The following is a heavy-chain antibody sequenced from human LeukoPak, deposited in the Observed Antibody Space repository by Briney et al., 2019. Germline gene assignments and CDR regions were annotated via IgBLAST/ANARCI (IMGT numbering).Heavy chain of an antibody. Sequence: GGSLRLSRAASGFTVSSNYMSWVRQAPGKGLEWVSVIYSGGGTYYADSVKGRFTVSRDNSKNTLYLQMNSLRVDDTAMYYCARNQDYGGFDFWGQGTQLSVSS. D-gene: IGHD4-23*01. CDR1: GFTVSSNY. CDR2: IYSGGGT. CDR3: ARNQDYGGFDF. J-gene: IGHJ4*02. V-gene: IGHV3-66*01.